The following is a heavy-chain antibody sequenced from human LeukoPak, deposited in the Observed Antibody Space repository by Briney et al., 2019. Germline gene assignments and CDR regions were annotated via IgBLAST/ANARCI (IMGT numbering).Heavy chain of an antibody. J-gene: IGHJ4*02. CDR1: GFTFSSYG. CDR2: IRYDGSNK. Sequence: PGGSLRLSCAASGFTFSSYGMHWVRQAPGKGLEWVAFIRYDGSNKYYADSVKGRFTISRDNSKNTLYLQMNSLRAEDTAVYYCAKDQISKECCVYYFDYWGQGTLVTVSS. D-gene: IGHD2/OR15-2a*01. V-gene: IGHV3-30*02. CDR3: AKDQISKECCVYYFDY.